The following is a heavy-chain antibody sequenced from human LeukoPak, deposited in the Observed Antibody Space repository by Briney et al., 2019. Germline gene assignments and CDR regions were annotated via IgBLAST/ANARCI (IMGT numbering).Heavy chain of an antibody. D-gene: IGHD3-22*01. CDR1: GYTFTSYG. V-gene: IGHV1-18*01. Sequence: WASVKVSCKASGYTFTSYGISWVRQAPGQGLEGMGWISAYNGNTNYAQKLQGRVTMTTDTSTSTAYMELRSLRSDDTAVYYCARDRHYYEPPPGSWGQGTLVTVSS. CDR3: ARDRHYYEPPPGS. CDR2: ISAYNGNT. J-gene: IGHJ5*02.